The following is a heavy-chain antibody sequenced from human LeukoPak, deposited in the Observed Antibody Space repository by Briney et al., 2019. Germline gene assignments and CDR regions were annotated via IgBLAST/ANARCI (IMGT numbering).Heavy chain of an antibody. CDR1: GYSFTSYW. CDR3: ASGSSSWFGSMYYFDD. D-gene: IGHD6-13*01. V-gene: IGHV5-51*01. CDR2: IYPGDSDT. Sequence: GESLKISCKGSGYSFTSYWIGWVRQMPGKGLEWMGIIYPGDSDTRYSPSFQGQVTISADKSISTAYLQWSSLKASDTAMYYCASGSSSWFGSMYYFDDWGQGTLVTVSS. J-gene: IGHJ4*02.